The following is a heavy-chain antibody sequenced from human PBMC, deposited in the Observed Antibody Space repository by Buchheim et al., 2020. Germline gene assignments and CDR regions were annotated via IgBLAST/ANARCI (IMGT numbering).Heavy chain of an antibody. CDR2: INCNNGVT. V-gene: IGHV1-2*02. Sequence: QVLLEQSGAEVKKPGASVKVSCKASGYTVSEYYVHWVRQAPGQGLEWMGWINCNNGVTAYGQKFQGRITMTTDTSIATVYMELSSLRSDDTAVYYCASDCSDTRCSTGEYYQDWGQGTL. D-gene: IGHD2-15*01. J-gene: IGHJ1*01. CDR1: GYTVSEYY. CDR3: ASDCSDTRCSTGEYYQD.